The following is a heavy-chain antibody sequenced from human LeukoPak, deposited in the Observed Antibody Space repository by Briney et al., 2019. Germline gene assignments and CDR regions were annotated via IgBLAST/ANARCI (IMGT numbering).Heavy chain of an antibody. J-gene: IGHJ4*02. CDR1: GSTFSSYG. D-gene: IGHD4-17*01. V-gene: IGHV3-33*01. CDR2: ILSDGSKE. CDR3: VRDDDGLDY. Sequence: GGSLRLSCAASGSTFSSYGMHWVRQAPGKGLEWVAVILSDGSKEFYTDSVKGRFTISRDNSKNTLYLQMNSLRAEDTAVYYCVRDDDGLDYWGQGTLVTVSS.